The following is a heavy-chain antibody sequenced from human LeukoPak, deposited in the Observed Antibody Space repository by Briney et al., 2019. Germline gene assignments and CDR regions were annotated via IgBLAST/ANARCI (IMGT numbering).Heavy chain of an antibody. CDR1: GFSLSTSGMC. J-gene: IGHJ4*02. D-gene: IGHD6-19*01. CDR2: IDWDDDK. Sequence: SGPTLVNPTQTLTLTCTFSGFSLSTSGMCVSWIRQPPVKALERLARIDWDDDKYYSTSLKTRITISKDTSKNQVVLTMTNMDPVDTATYYYARIRDSSGWGYYFDYWGQGTLVTVSS. CDR3: ARIRDSSGWGYYFDY. V-gene: IGHV2-70*11.